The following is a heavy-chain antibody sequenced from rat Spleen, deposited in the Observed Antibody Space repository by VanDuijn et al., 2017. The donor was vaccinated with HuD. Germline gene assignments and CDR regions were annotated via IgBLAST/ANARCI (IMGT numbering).Heavy chain of an antibody. CDR3: ARSVFDY. CDR2: ITYDGSST. Sequence: EVQLVESGGVLVQPGRSLKLSCAASGFTLSDYYMAWVRQAPTKGLEWVATITYDGSSTYYRDSVKGRFTISRDNAKSTLYLQMDSLRSEDTATYYCARSVFDYWGQGVMVTVSS. J-gene: IGHJ2*01. V-gene: IGHV5-29*01. CDR1: GFTLSDYY.